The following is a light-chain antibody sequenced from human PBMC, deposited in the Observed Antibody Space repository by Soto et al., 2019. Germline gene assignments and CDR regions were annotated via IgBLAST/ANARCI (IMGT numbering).Light chain of an antibody. CDR1: QSVSSY. CDR3: QQRTNWRAT. Sequence: EIVLTQSPATLSLSPGDRATLSCRASQSVSSYLTWYQQKPGQAPRLLIFDAFNRATGIPPRFSGSGSGTDFTLTISSLEPEDFAVYYCQQRTNWRATFGQGTRLEIK. CDR2: DAF. V-gene: IGKV3-11*01. J-gene: IGKJ5*01.